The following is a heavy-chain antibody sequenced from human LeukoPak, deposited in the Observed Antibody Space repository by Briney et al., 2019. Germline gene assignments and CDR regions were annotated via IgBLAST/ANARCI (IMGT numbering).Heavy chain of an antibody. CDR2: FDPEDGEI. CDR3: ATDAARPTPTTPYWYFDL. D-gene: IGHD1-26*01. CDR1: GYTLTELS. Sequence: ASVKVSCKVSGYTLTELSMHWVRQAPGKGLEWMGGFDPEDGEIIYAQKFQGRVTMTEDTSTDTAYMELSSLRSEDTAVYYCATDAARPTPTTPYWYFDLWGRGTLVTVSS. V-gene: IGHV1-24*01. J-gene: IGHJ2*01.